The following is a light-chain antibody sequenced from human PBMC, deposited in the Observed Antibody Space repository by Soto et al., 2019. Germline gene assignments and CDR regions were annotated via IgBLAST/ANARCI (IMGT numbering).Light chain of an antibody. CDR1: QSLEDRNGDNY. Sequence: DIVMTQAPLSLPVTPGEPASISCKSSQSLEDRNGDNYLDWYLQRPGQSPQLLIYLGSSRASGVPDRFSGSGSGTDFTLKISRVEAEDVGVYYCMQGQQMPYTFGQGTKLEIK. CDR3: MQGQQMPYT. V-gene: IGKV2-28*01. CDR2: LGS. J-gene: IGKJ2*01.